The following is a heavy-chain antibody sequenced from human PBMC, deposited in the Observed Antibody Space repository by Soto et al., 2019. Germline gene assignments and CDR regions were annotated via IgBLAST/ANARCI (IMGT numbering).Heavy chain of an antibody. CDR3: ARDQWEIFLFEFRVRWQYAFDI. V-gene: IGHV4-38-2*02. D-gene: IGHD3-16*01. CDR1: GYSISSGYY. J-gene: IGHJ3*02. CDR2: IYHSGST. Sequence: PSETLSITCAVSGYSISSGYYWGWIRQPPGKGLEWIGSIYHSGSTYYNPSLKSRVTISVDTSKSQFSLKLSSVTAADTAVYYCARDQWEIFLFEFRVRWQYAFDIWGQGTMVTVSS.